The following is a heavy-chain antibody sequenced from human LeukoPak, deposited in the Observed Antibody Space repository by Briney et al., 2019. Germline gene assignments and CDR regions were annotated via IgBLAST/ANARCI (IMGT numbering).Heavy chain of an antibody. CDR2: ISSSSSYI. CDR3: ARDPYSGGYGNYYYYFMDV. Sequence: GGSLRLSCAASGFTFSSYSMNWVRQAPGKGLEWVSSISSSSSYIYYADSVKGRFTISRDNAKNSLYLQMNSLRAEDTAVYYCARDPYSGGYGNYYYYFMDVWGKGTTVTISS. CDR1: GFTFSSYS. V-gene: IGHV3-21*01. J-gene: IGHJ6*03. D-gene: IGHD1-26*01.